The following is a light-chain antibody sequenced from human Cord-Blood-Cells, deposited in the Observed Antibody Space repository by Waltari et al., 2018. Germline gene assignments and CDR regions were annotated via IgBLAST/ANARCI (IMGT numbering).Light chain of an antibody. CDR2: DVS. CDR1: SSDVGGYNY. J-gene: IGLJ3*02. CDR3: SSYTSSSTYWV. Sequence: QSALTHPASVSGSPGQSITISCTGTSSDVGGYNYFSWYQQHPGKAPKLMIYDVSKRPSGVSNRFSGSKSGNTASLTISGLQAEDEADYYCSSYTSSSTYWVFGGGTKLTVL. V-gene: IGLV2-14*01.